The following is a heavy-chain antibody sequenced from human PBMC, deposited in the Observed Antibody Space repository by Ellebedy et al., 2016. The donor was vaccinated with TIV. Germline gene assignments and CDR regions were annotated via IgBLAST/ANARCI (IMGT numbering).Heavy chain of an antibody. D-gene: IGHD6-13*01. Sequence: GESLKISCEASGFTFRNYGMNWVRQAPGKGLEWVSSISSSSSYIYYADSVKGRFTISRDNAKNSLYLQMNSLRAEDTAVYYCARGHIAGRFDYWGQGTLVTVSS. V-gene: IGHV3-21*01. J-gene: IGHJ4*02. CDR1: GFTFRNYG. CDR2: ISSSSSYI. CDR3: ARGHIAGRFDY.